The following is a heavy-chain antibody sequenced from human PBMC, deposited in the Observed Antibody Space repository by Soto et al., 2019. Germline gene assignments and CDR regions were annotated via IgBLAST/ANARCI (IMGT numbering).Heavy chain of an antibody. J-gene: IGHJ4*02. CDR2: IYHSGST. Sequence: ETLSLTCDVSCGSISSSNWWSWVRQPPGKGLEWIVEIYHSGSTKYNPSLKSRVTISVEKTKNQVSLKLSSVTAADTAVYYCARDRSSGGRDFDYWGQGTLVTVSS. CDR1: CGSISSSNW. D-gene: IGHD3-10*01. CDR3: ARDRSSGGRDFDY. V-gene: IGHV4-4*02.